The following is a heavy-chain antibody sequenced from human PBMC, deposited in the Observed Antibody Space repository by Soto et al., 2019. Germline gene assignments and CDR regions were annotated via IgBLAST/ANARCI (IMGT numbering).Heavy chain of an antibody. CDR1: GFTFTSSA. CDR3: ATSYNWNYYYYGMDV. J-gene: IGHJ6*02. D-gene: IGHD1-1*01. CDR2: IVVGSGNT. V-gene: IGHV1-58*01. Sequence: ASVKVSCKASGFTFTSSAVQWVRQARGQRLEWIGWIVVGSGNTNYAQKFQERVTITRDMSTSTAYMELSSLRSEDTAVYYCATSYNWNYYYYGMDVWGQGTTVTVSS.